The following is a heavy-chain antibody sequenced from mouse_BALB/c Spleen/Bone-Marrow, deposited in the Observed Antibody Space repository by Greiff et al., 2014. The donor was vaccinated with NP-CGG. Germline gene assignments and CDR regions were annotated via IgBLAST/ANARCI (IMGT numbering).Heavy chain of an antibody. J-gene: IGHJ2*01. CDR3: ARDKGRVFFDY. CDR1: GFTFTDYY. V-gene: IGHV7-3*02. CDR2: IRNKANGYTT. Sequence: EVQLQQSGGGLVQPGGSLRLSCATSGFTFTDYYMNWVRQPPGKALEWLGFIRNKANGYTTEYSASVKSRFTISRDNSQNILYLQRNLLRADDSATYYCARDKGRVFFDYWGQGTTLTVSS.